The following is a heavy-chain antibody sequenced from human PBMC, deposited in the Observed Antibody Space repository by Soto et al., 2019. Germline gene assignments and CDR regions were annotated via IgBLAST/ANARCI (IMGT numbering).Heavy chain of an antibody. CDR1: GYTFINYN. D-gene: IGHD3-10*01. V-gene: IGHV1-8*01. CDR3: ARGYGATREAPANPEAFDI. J-gene: IGHJ3*02. CDR2: MNPKTVET. Sequence: QEPLVQSGAEVKKPGASVRVSCKASGYTFINYNINWVRQATGQGLQWMGWMNPKTVETVVAQKFQGTVTMTWNTSISTAYLDLGSLRSEETAVYFCARGYGATREAPANPEAFDIWSQGTKVSVSS.